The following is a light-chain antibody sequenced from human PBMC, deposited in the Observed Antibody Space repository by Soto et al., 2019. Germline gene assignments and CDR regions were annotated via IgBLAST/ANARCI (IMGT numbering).Light chain of an antibody. CDR2: QAS. J-gene: IGKJ4*01. Sequence: DIQMTQSPSTLSASVRDRVTITCRASQSISSWLAWSQQKPGKAPKVLIYQASSLESGAPSRFSVSGSGTEFTLTISSLQPDGFAPYYCQQYNSYALTFGGGTKVEIK. CDR1: QSISSW. V-gene: IGKV1-5*03. CDR3: QQYNSYALT.